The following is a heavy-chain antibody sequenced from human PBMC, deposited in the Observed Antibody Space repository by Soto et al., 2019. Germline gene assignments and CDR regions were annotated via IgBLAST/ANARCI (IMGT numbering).Heavy chain of an antibody. CDR1: GFTFNFYT. V-gene: IGHV3-21*01. CDR3: ARRAVYGGNSFDH. CDR2: ITSTSNHI. J-gene: IGHJ4*02. D-gene: IGHD2-21*02. Sequence: GGSLRLSCATSGFTFNFYTLNWVRQAPGKGLQWVASITSTSNHIYYAGSVRGRFTISRDSAKDTLYLHLSSLRTDDTAVYYCARRAVYGGNSFDHWGQGTLVTVSS.